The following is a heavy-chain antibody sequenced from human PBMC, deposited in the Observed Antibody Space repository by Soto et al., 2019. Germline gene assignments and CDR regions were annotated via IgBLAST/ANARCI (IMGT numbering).Heavy chain of an antibody. Sequence: QVQLVQSGAEVKKPGSSVKVSCKASGGTFSSYAISWVRQAPGQGLEWMGGIIPIFGTADYAQKFQGRVTITADEATGTAYMELSSLRSEYTAVYYCARNYYGSGSYYIDYWGQGTLVTVSS. CDR3: ARNYYGSGSYYIDY. J-gene: IGHJ4*02. D-gene: IGHD3-10*01. CDR2: IIPIFGTA. V-gene: IGHV1-69*12. CDR1: GGTFSSYA.